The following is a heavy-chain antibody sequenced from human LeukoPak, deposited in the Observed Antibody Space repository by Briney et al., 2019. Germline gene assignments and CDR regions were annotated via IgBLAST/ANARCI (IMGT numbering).Heavy chain of an antibody. CDR2: IIPIFGTA. CDR1: GGTFSSYA. V-gene: IGHV1-69*01. J-gene: IGHJ6*02. CDR3: ARVLDRRLMWVSDDLYGMDV. Sequence: ASVKVSCKASGGTFSSYAISWVRQAPGQGLEWMGGIIPIFGTANYAQKFQGRVTITADESTSTAYMELSSLRSEGTAVYYCARVLDRRLMWVSDDLYGMDVWGQGTTVTVSS. D-gene: IGHD3-3*01.